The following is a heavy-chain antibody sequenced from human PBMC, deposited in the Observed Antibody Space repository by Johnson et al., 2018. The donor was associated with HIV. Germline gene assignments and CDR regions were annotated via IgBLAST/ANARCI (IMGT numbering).Heavy chain of an antibody. D-gene: IGHD2-15*01. J-gene: IGHJ3*02. V-gene: IGHV3-33*01. Sequence: QVKLVESGGGVVLPGRSLGLSCAASGFSVRNYGMHWVRQAPGKGLEWLAVTWKDGQTKYFADSVKGRFTISRDTYKNTLYLQMNSLRAEDTAVYYCAAPDIVVVVALEGDAFDIWGQGTMVTVSS. CDR1: GFSVRNYG. CDR2: TWKDGQTK. CDR3: AAPDIVVVVALEGDAFDI.